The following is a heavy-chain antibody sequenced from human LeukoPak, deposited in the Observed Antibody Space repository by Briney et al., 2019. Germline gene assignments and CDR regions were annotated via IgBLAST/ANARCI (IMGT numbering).Heavy chain of an antibody. Sequence: WASVKVSCKASGYTFTSYGISWVRQAPGQGLEWMGWISAYNGNTNYAQKLQGRVTMTTDTSTSTAYMELRSLRSDDTAVYYCARVYPNECGGDCYGRGFDYWGQGTLVTVSS. V-gene: IGHV1-18*01. J-gene: IGHJ4*02. D-gene: IGHD2-21*02. CDR2: ISAYNGNT. CDR3: ARVYPNECGGDCYGRGFDY. CDR1: GYTFTSYG.